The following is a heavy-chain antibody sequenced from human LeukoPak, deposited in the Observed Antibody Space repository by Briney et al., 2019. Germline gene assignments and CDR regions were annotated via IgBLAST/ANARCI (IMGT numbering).Heavy chain of an antibody. J-gene: IGHJ3*02. Sequence: SGGSLRLSCAASGFTVSSNYMSWVRQAPGKGLEWVSVIYSGGSTYYADSVEGRFTISRDNSKNTLYLQVNSLRAEDTAVYYCARNVVPAAPLDAFDIWGQGTMVTVSS. V-gene: IGHV3-66*02. CDR2: IYSGGST. CDR3: ARNVVPAAPLDAFDI. D-gene: IGHD2-2*01. CDR1: GFTVSSNY.